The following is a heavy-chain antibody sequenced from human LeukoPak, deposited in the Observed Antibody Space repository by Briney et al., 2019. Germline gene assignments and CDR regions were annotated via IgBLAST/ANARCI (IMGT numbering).Heavy chain of an antibody. V-gene: IGHV1-46*01. CDR2: INPSGGST. CDR1: GYTFTSYY. J-gene: IGHJ4*02. Sequence: GASVKVSCKASGYTFTSYYMHWVRQAPGQGLEWMGIINPSGGSTSYAQKLQGRVTMTRDASTSTVYMELSSLRSEDTAVYYCARSASPNVGSDYYGIWGQGTLVTVSS. CDR3: ARSASPNVGSDYYGI. D-gene: IGHD3-22*01.